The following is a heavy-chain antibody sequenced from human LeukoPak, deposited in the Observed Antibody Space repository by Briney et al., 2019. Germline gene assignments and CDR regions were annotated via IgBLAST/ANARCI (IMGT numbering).Heavy chain of an antibody. CDR2: INSDGSST. CDR3: ARSGGIAVAGTSPLSGAYYYYCMDV. J-gene: IGHJ6*02. CDR1: GFTFSSYW. D-gene: IGHD6-19*01. Sequence: GGSLRLSCAASGFTFSSYWMHWVRQAPGKGLVWVSRINSDGSSTSYADSVKGRFTISRDNAKNTPYLQMNSLRAEDTAVYYCARSGGIAVAGTSPLSGAYYYYCMDVWGQGTTVTVSS. V-gene: IGHV3-74*01.